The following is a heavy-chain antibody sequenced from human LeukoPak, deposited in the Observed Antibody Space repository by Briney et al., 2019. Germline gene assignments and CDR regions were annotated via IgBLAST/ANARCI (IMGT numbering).Heavy chain of an antibody. J-gene: IGHJ3*02. D-gene: IGHD3-10*01. CDR2: MNPNSGNT. Sequence: ASVKVSCKASGYTFTSYDISWVRQATGQGLEWMGWMNPNSGNTGYAQKFQGRVTMTRNTSISTAYMELSSLRSEDTAVYYCARVAKRSLDYYGSGTDAFDIWGQGTMVTVSS. V-gene: IGHV1-8*01. CDR3: ARVAKRSLDYYGSGTDAFDI. CDR1: GYTFTSYD.